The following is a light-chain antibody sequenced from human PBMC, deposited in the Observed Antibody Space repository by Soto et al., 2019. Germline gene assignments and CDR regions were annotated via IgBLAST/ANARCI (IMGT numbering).Light chain of an antibody. CDR3: QQYNNWPPWT. Sequence: EIVMTQPPATLSVSPGERATLSCRASQSVSSNLAWYQQKPGQAPRLLIYGASTRATGIPARFSGSGSGTEFTLTIRSLQSEDFAVYYCQQYNNWPPWTCGQGTKGDIK. V-gene: IGKV3-15*01. J-gene: IGKJ1*01. CDR1: QSVSSN. CDR2: GAS.